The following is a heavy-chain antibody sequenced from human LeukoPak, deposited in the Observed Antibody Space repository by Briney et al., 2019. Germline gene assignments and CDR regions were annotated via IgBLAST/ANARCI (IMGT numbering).Heavy chain of an antibody. CDR1: GYTFTSYG. Sequence: VSVKVSCKASGYTFTSYGISWVRQAPGQGLEWMGWISAYNGNTNYAQKLQGRVTMTTDTSTSTAYMELRSLSSDDTAVYYCAQYIVGATCNYWGQGTLVTVSS. J-gene: IGHJ4*02. CDR2: ISAYNGNT. CDR3: AQYIVGATCNY. V-gene: IGHV1-18*01. D-gene: IGHD1-26*01.